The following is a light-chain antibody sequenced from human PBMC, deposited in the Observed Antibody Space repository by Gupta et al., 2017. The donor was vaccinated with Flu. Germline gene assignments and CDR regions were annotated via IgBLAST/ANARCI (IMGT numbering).Light chain of an antibody. J-gene: IGLJ2*01. CDR2: KDT. V-gene: IGLV3-25*03. CDR3: QLADSSGTVI. CDR1: ALPKEY. Sequence: PGQTARITCSGDALPKEYVYWHQQKPGQAPVVVIYKDTERPSGIPERFSGSNSGTTVTLTISGVQAEDEADYYCQLADSSGTVIFGGGTTLTVL.